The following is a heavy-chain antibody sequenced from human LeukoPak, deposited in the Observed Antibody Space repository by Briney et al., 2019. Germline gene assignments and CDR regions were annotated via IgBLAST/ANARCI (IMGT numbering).Heavy chain of an antibody. V-gene: IGHV4-39*01. CDR1: GASISNRNYY. D-gene: IGHD3-16*01. J-gene: IGHJ4*02. CDR3: ASKLLWPFDF. CDR2: LFYSGST. Sequence: PSETLSLTCTVSGASISNRNYYWGWVRQPPGRELEWIGSLFYSGSTYYSPSLESRVTISRDTSKNQFSLKLSSVTAADTAVYYCASKLLWPFDFWGQGTLVTVSS.